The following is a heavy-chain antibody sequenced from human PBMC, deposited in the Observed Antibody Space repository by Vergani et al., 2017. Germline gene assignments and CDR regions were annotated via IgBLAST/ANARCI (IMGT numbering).Heavy chain of an antibody. Sequence: EVHLEESGGGLVQPGGSLRLSCAASGFTFGDYYMAWIRLAPGKGLDWVASIKRDGTETFYVDSAKGRFTISGDNAKTTLYLQMNSLRDEDRGVYYCARISGGSAPYLHYWGQGTLVTVAS. D-gene: IGHD2-15*01. J-gene: IGHJ1*01. CDR3: ARISGGSAPYLHY. CDR1: GFTFGDYY. CDR2: IKRDGTET. V-gene: IGHV3-7*01.